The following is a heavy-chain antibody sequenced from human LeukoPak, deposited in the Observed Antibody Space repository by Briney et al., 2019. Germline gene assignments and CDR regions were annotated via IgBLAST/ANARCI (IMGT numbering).Heavy chain of an antibody. CDR3: ARGFRVPAARFLALPYNWFDP. J-gene: IGHJ5*02. V-gene: IGHV4-30-2*01. CDR1: GYAITSGGFS. CDR2: IYDRGPA. Sequence: SETLSLTCTVSGYAITSGGFSWNWIRQPPGKGLEWIGCIYDRGPAYYNPSLKSRVTISVDTSKNQFSLKLSSVTAADTAVYYCARGFRVPAARFLALPYNWFDPWGQGTLVTVSS. D-gene: IGHD2-2*01.